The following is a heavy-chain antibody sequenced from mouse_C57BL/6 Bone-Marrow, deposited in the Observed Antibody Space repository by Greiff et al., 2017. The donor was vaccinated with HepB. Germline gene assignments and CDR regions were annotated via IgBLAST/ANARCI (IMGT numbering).Heavy chain of an antibody. J-gene: IGHJ2*01. CDR2: INPDSSTI. D-gene: IGHD2-4*01. CDR3: ARNYDRGFDY. CDR1: GVDFSRYW. V-gene: IGHV4-1*01. Sequence: GVDFSRYWMSWVRRAPGKGLEWIGEINPDSSTINYAPSLKDKFIISRDNAKNTLYLQMSKVRSEDTALYYCARNYDRGFDYWGQGTTLTVSS.